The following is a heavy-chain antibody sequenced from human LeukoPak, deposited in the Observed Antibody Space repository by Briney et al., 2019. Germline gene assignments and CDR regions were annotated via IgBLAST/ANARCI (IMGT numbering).Heavy chain of an antibody. D-gene: IGHD3-9*01. V-gene: IGHV3-30*18. CDR3: AKIYDILTDFDY. CDR2: ISYDGSNK. Sequence: PGGSLRLSCAASGFTFSSYGMHWVRQAPGRGLEWVAVISYDGSNKYYADSVKGRFTISRDNSKNTLYLQMNSLRAEDTAVYYCAKIYDILTDFDYWGQGTLVTVSS. J-gene: IGHJ4*02. CDR1: GFTFSSYG.